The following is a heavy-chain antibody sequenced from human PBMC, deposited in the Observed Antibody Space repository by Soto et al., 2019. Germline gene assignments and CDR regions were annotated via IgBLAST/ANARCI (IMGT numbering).Heavy chain of an antibody. J-gene: IGHJ3*02. CDR1: GGSISSSNW. Sequence: QVQLQESGPGLVKPSGTLSLTCAVSGGSISSSNWWSWVRQPPGKGLEWIGEIYHSGSTNYNPSLKSRVTISVDKSKNQFSLKLSSVTAAETAVYYCAGWLIAAAATDAFDIWGQGTMVTVSS. CDR3: AGWLIAAAATDAFDI. CDR2: IYHSGST. D-gene: IGHD6-13*01. V-gene: IGHV4-4*02.